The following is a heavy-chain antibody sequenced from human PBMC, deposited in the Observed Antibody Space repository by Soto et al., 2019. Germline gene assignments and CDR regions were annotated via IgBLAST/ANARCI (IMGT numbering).Heavy chain of an antibody. V-gene: IGHV3-33*08. CDR3: ARDPRKDAAIDC. CDR2: IWHDGREK. J-gene: IGHJ4*02. Sequence: QVQVVESGGGVVQPGTSLRLSCVGSGFTFGSFGMHWVRQAPGKGLEWVAVIWHDGREKYYAESVEGRFTVSRDNRKNTMYLQSNSLRAEDTAVYYFARDPRKDAAIDCWCQGTVVTVSS. CDR1: GFTFGSFG. D-gene: IGHD6-25*01.